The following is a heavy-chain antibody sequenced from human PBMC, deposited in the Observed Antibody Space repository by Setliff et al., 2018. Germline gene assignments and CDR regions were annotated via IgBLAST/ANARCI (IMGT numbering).Heavy chain of an antibody. CDR2: IYYSGSN. V-gene: IGHV4-39*07. J-gene: IGHJ5*01. CDR3: ARSYHLVLTNWFDA. CDR1: GGSISSSNDC. Sequence: SETLSLTCTVSGGSISSSNDCWGWIRQPPGKGLEWIGSIYYSGSNDYNPSLKSRVTISLDTSKNQSSLRLTSVTAADTAVYYCARSYHLVLTNWFDAWGHGTLVTVSS. D-gene: IGHD1-26*01.